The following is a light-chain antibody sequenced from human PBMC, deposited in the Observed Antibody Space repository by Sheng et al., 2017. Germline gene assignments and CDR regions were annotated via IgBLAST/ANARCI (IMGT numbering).Light chain of an antibody. J-gene: IGLJ2*01. Sequence: SYELTQPPSVSVSPGQTASITCSGQKLGDKYACWYQQKPGQSPVLVIYQDSKRPSGIPERFSGSNSGNTATLTISETQAMDEADYYCQAWDSSTAVFGGGTKLTVL. CDR2: QDS. V-gene: IGLV3-1*01. CDR3: QAWDSSTAV. CDR1: KLGDKY.